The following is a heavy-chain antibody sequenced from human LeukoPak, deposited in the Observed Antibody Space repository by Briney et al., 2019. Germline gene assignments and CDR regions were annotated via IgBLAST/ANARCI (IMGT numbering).Heavy chain of an antibody. D-gene: IGHD2-8*02. CDR3: ARDTAGFDY. Sequence: AGGSLRLSCAASGFTFSSYWTSWVRQAPGKGLEWVANINQDGSEKYYVDSVKGRFTISRDNAKNSLYLQMNSLRAEDTAVYYCARDTAGFDYWGQGTLVTVSS. CDR2: INQDGSEK. J-gene: IGHJ4*02. V-gene: IGHV3-7*01. CDR1: GFTFSSYW.